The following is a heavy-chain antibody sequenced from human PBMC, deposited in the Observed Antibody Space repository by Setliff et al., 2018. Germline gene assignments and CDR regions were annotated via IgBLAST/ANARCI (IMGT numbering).Heavy chain of an antibody. J-gene: IGHJ3*02. CDR2: IYTSGST. CDR1: GGSISSYY. Sequence: SETLSRTCTVSGGSISSYYWSWSRPPAGKGLEWIGRIYTSGSTNYNPSLKSRVTMSVDTSKNQLSLKLSSVTAADTAVYYCARKGISALSGAFDMWGQGTMVTVSS. D-gene: IGHD1-26*01. CDR3: ARKGISALSGAFDM. V-gene: IGHV4-4*07.